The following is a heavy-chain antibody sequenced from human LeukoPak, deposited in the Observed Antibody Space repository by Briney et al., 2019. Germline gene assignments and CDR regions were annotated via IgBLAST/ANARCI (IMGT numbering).Heavy chain of an antibody. V-gene: IGHV4-61*02. CDR2: IYTSGST. CDR1: GGSISSGSYY. J-gene: IGHJ4*02. D-gene: IGHD6-19*01. CDR3: AREEQWLVRSVDY. Sequence: SETLSLTCTVPGGSISSGSYYWSWIRQPAGKGLEWIGRIYTSGSTNYNPSLKSRVTISVDTSKNQFSLKLSSVTAADTAVYYCAREEQWLVRSVDYWGQGTLVTVSS.